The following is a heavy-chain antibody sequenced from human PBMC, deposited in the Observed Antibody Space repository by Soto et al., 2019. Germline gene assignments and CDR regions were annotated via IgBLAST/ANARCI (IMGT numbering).Heavy chain of an antibody. D-gene: IGHD5-18*01. CDR1: GGTFSSYT. CDR2: IIPILGIA. CDR3: ARESGYSYGAVILFCDY. V-gene: IGHV1-69*08. Sequence: QVQLVQSGAEVKKPGSSVKVSCKASGGTFSSYTISWVRQAPGQGLEWMGRIIPILGIANYAQKFQGRVTITEDKSTSTAYMELSSLRSEDTAVYYCARESGYSYGAVILFCDYWGQGTLVTVSS. J-gene: IGHJ4*02.